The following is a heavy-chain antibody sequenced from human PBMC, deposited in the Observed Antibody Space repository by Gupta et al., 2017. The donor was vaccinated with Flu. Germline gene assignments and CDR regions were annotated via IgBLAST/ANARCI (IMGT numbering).Heavy chain of an antibody. CDR3: AQTVRSSWKFDY. D-gene: IGHD6-13*01. Sequence: LDWLARIDWDDDKVYSTSLKTRLTISKDTSNNQVVLTMTNMDPVDTATYYWAQTVRSSWKFDYCGQGTLVTVSS. CDR2: IDWDDDK. V-gene: IGHV2-70*04. J-gene: IGHJ4*02.